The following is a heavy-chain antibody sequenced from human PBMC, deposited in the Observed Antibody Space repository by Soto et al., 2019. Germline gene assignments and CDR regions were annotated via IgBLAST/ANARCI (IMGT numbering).Heavy chain of an antibody. CDR2: INAGTGNT. V-gene: IGHV1-3*01. CDR1: GYTFTKYT. D-gene: IGHD2-15*01. Sequence: QFQLVQSGAEVKRPGASVRLSCKASGYTFTKYTIHWVRQAPGQGLEWMGWINAGTGNTKYSQKFQGRLTTARDTSASTAYMDLSSLTSEDTAVYYCARGEGYCSDAICFRWIDPWGQGSLLTVSS. J-gene: IGHJ5*02. CDR3: ARGEGYCSDAICFRWIDP.